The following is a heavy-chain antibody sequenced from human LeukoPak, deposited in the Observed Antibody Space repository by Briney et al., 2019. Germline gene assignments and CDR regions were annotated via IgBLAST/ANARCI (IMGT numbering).Heavy chain of an antibody. D-gene: IGHD6-13*01. CDR3: AREYDSRARFDS. CDR1: GDGFTRHT. Sequence: PGGSLRLSCAGSGDGFTRHTMNWVRRATGKGLEWISYIRSTGDYIYYADSVKGRFTISRDNARTSVYLQMNSLRVEDTAIYYCAREYDSRARFDSWGQGTLVTVSS. J-gene: IGHJ4*02. CDR2: IRSTGDYI. V-gene: IGHV3-21*05.